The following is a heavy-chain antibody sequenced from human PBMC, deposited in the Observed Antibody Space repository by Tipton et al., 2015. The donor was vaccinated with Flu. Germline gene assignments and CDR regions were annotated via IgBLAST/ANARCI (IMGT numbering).Heavy chain of an antibody. D-gene: IGHD2-2*01. V-gene: IGHV3-23*01. CDR3: AKGISPYCSTNRCQGARYFYGLDV. J-gene: IGHJ6*02. CDR1: GFTFSRYA. Sequence: SGFTFSRYAMSWVRQAPGKGLEWVSAISGFGGRFGGLGGLGGNTHYADSVKGRFTISRDNSKNTLYLHMNSLRAEDTAMYYCAKGISPYCSTNRCQGARYFYGLDVWGQGTPVTASS. CDR2: ISGFGGRFGGLGGLGGNT.